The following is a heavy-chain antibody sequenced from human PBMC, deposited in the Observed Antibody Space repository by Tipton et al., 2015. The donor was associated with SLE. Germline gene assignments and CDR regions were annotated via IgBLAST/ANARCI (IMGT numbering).Heavy chain of an antibody. V-gene: IGHV3-21*05. Sequence: GSLRLSCVASGFTFSDFSMNWVRQAPGKGLEWISYIKSSNRDISYADSVKGRFTVSRDEAKKSLYLQMNSLRVEDTAVYYCVRDGAMVQGVFDYWGQGTLVTVSS. CDR2: IKSSNRDI. CDR1: GFTFSDFS. CDR3: VRDGAMVQGVFDY. J-gene: IGHJ4*02. D-gene: IGHD3-10*01.